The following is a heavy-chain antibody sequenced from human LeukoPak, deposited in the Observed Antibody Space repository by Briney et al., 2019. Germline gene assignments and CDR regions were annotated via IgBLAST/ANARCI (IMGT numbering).Heavy chain of an antibody. Sequence: PGGSPRLSCAASGFTFSSYAMSWVRQAPGKGLEWVSAISGSGGSTYYADSVKGRFTISRDNSKNTLYLQMNSLRAEDTAVYYCAKGLRDIVAFMDVWGKGTTVTVSS. D-gene: IGHD5-12*01. CDR1: GFTFSSYA. J-gene: IGHJ6*03. CDR2: ISGSGGST. V-gene: IGHV3-23*01. CDR3: AKGLRDIVAFMDV.